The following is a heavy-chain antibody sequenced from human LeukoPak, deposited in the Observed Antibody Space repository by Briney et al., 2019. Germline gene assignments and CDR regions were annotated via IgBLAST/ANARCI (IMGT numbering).Heavy chain of an antibody. J-gene: IGHJ4*02. CDR1: GFTFSSYG. Sequence: GGSLRLSCAASGFTFSSYGMHWVRQAPGKGLEWVAFIRYDGSNKYYADSVKGRFTISRDNSKNTLYLQMNSLRAEDTAVYYCAKDPLPYCGGDCYADYWGQGTLVTVSS. CDR3: AKDPLPYCGGDCYADY. D-gene: IGHD2-21*02. CDR2: IRYDGSNK. V-gene: IGHV3-30*02.